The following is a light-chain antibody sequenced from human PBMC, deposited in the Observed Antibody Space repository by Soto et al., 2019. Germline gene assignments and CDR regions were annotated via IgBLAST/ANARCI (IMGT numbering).Light chain of an antibody. Sequence: EIVLTQSPGILSLSPGEIASLSCWASQSISSSFLAWYQQKPGQAPRLLIYGASSRATGIPDRFSGTGSETDFTLTTSRLEPEDFAVYYCQQYDNSPITFGQGTRLEIK. CDR1: QSISSSF. CDR2: GAS. J-gene: IGKJ5*01. CDR3: QQYDNSPIT. V-gene: IGKV3-20*01.